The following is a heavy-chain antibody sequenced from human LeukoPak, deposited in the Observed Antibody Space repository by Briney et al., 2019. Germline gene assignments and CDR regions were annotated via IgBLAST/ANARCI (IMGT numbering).Heavy chain of an antibody. D-gene: IGHD1-26*01. Sequence: SVKVSCKASGGTFSSYAISWVRQDPGQGLEWMGGIIPIFGTANYAQKFQGRVTITTDESTSTAYMELSSLRSEDTAVYYCARDKVDLSGSYYLHRAFDIWGQGTMVTVSS. CDR3: ARDKVDLSGSYYLHRAFDI. CDR1: GGTFSSYA. J-gene: IGHJ3*02. CDR2: IIPIFGTA. V-gene: IGHV1-69*05.